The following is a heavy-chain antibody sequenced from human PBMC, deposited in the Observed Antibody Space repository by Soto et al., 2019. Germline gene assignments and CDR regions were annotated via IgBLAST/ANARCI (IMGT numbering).Heavy chain of an antibody. CDR1: GGSISSYY. D-gene: IGHD6-13*01. V-gene: IGHV4-59*01. Sequence: PWETLSLTCTASGGSISSYYWSWIRQPPGKGLEWIGYIYYSGSTNYNPSLKSRVTISVDTSKNQFSLKLSSVTAADTVLYYCAGGTGGSLKPFDYWGQGTLVTVSS. CDR3: AGGTGGSLKPFDY. CDR2: IYYSGST. J-gene: IGHJ4*02.